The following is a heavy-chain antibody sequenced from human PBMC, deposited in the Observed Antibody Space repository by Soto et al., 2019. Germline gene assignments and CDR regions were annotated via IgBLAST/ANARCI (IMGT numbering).Heavy chain of an antibody. CDR2: VHESGST. CDR3: ARGSRALITSLFAC. V-gene: IGHV4-59*03. CDR1: GDDISNYY. Sequence: PSETLSLTCSVSGDDISNYYWSWIRQTPGRGLEWIGCVHESGSTDYNPSLRGRVIISLHTSKSQFSLSLRPATAADTATCYCARGSRALITSLFACWGPGIPVTVFS. J-gene: IGHJ4*02.